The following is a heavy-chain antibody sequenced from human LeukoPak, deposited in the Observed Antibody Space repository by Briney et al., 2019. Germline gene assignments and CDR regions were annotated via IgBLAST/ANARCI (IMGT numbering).Heavy chain of an antibody. D-gene: IGHD4-17*01. J-gene: IGHJ4*02. CDR3: ARGRTTVTTYY. CDR2: ISAYNGNT. V-gene: IGHV1-18*01. CDR1: GYTFTSYG. Sequence: ASVKVSCKASGYTFTSYGISWVRQAPGQGLEWMGWISAYNGNTNYAQKLQGRVTMTRNTSISTAYMELSSLRSEDTAVYYCARGRTTVTTYYWGQGTLVTVSS.